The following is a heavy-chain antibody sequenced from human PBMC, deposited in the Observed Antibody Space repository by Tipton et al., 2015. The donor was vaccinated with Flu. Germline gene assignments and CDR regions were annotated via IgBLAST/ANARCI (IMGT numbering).Heavy chain of an antibody. CDR2: ISGGGDSS. CDR3: ARVTGATSFYYAYMDV. D-gene: IGHD1-26*01. CDR1: GFTFSDHA. J-gene: IGHJ6*03. Sequence: SLRLSCAASGFTFSDHAMNWVRQAPGKGLEWVSFISGGGDSSYSADSVKGRFTISSSKNTLFLQMNSLRPEDTAVYYCARVTGATSFYYAYMDVWGKGTTVIVSS. V-gene: IGHV3-23*01.